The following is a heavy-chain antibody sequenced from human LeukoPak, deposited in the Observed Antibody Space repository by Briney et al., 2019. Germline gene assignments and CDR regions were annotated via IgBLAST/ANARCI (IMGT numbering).Heavy chain of an antibody. J-gene: IGHJ4*02. CDR3: ARGEGYYDSSGQTLLDY. CDR1: GFTFSSCG. D-gene: IGHD3-22*01. CDR2: IWYDGSNK. V-gene: IGHV3-33*01. Sequence: GGSLRLSCAASGFTFSSCGMHWVRQAPGKGLEWVAVIWYDGSNKYYADSVKGRFTISRDNSKNTLYLQMNSLRAEDTAVYYCARGEGYYDSSGQTLLDYWGQGTLVTVSS.